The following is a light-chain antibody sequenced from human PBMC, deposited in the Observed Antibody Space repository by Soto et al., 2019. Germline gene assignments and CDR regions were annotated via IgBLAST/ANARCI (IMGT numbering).Light chain of an antibody. CDR1: SSDVGSYNL. CDR3: CSYAGSSSLL. V-gene: IGLV2-23*01. J-gene: IGLJ2*01. Sequence: QSVLTQPASMSGSPGQSITISCTGTSSDVGSYNLVSWYQQHPGKAPKLMIYDVSKRPSGVSNRFSGSKSGNTASLTISGLQAEDEADYYCCSYAGSSSLLFGGGTKVTVL. CDR2: DVS.